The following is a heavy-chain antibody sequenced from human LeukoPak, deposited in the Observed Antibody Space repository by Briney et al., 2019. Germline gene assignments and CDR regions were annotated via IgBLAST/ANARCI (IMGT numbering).Heavy chain of an antibody. CDR3: ARRTIGYCSGGSCYSEPLDY. CDR1: GFTFSSYA. J-gene: IGHJ4*02. D-gene: IGHD2-15*01. V-gene: IGHV3-21*05. CDR2: ISSSSSYT. Sequence: PGGSLRLSCAASGFTFSSYAMSWVRQAPGKGLEWVSYISSSSSYTNYADSVKGRFTISRDNAKNSLYLQMNSLRAEDTAVYYCARRTIGYCSGGSCYSEPLDYWGQGTLVTVSS.